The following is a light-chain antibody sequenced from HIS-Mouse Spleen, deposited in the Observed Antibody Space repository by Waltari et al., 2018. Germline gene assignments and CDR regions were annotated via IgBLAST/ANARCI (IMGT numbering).Light chain of an antibody. J-gene: IGKJ4*01. CDR1: PDIRNY. V-gene: IGKV1-33*01. Sequence: DIQMTQSPSSLSAPVGDRVTITCTASPDIRNYLNWYQQKPGKAPKLRSYDASNLETGVPSRFSGSGSGTDFTFTISSLQPEDIATYYCQQYDNLPTFGGGTKVEIK. CDR3: QQYDNLPT. CDR2: DAS.